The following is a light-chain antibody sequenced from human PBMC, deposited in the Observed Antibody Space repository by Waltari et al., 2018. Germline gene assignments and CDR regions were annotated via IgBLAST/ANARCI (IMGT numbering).Light chain of an antibody. Sequence: ETVMTQSPATLFVSPGERATVSCRASQSVSSNLAWYQQKPGQAPRVLIYGASTRATGIPARFSGSGSGTEFTLTISSLQSEDFAVYYCQQYNDWPYTFGQGTKLEIK. CDR3: QQYNDWPYT. CDR2: GAS. CDR1: QSVSSN. J-gene: IGKJ2*01. V-gene: IGKV3-15*01.